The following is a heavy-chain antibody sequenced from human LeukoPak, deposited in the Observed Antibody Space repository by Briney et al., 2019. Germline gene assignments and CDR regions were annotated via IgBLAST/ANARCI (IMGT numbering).Heavy chain of an antibody. Sequence: GGSLRLSCAASGFTFSSYGMHWGRQAPGEGLEWVAVISYDGSNKYYADSVKGRFTISRDNSKNTLYLQMNSLRAEATAVYYCARVDVGGWDFDYWGQGTLVTVSS. V-gene: IGHV3-30*03. CDR2: ISYDGSNK. J-gene: IGHJ4*02. CDR1: GFTFSSYG. D-gene: IGHD6-19*01. CDR3: ARVDVGGWDFDY.